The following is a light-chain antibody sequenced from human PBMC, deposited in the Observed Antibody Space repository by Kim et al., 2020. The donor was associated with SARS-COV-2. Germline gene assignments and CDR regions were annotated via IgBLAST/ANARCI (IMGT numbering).Light chain of an antibody. J-gene: IGKJ2*01. CDR1: QSVSSNY. CDR3: QQYGRSPGT. CDR2: DAS. V-gene: IGKV3-20*01. Sequence: EIVLTQSPGTLSLSPGARATLSCRASQSVSSNYLAWYQHKPGQAPRLLIYDASRRATGIPDRFSGSGSGTDFTLTISRLEPEDFALYYCQQYGRSPGTFGQGTKLEI.